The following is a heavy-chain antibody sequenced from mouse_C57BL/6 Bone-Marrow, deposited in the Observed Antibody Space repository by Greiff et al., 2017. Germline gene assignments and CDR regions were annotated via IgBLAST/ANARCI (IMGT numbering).Heavy chain of an antibody. CDR2: INPNYGTT. CDR1: GYSFTDYN. J-gene: IGHJ4*01. D-gene: IGHD2-3*01. V-gene: IGHV1-39*01. CDR3: ASRWLLRSYAMDY. Sequence: VQLQQSGPELVKPGASVKISCKASGYSFTDYNMNWVKQSNGKSLEWIGVINPNYGTTSYNQKFKGKATLTVDQSSSTAYMQLNSLTSEDSAVYYSASRWLLRSYAMDYWGQGTSVTVSS.